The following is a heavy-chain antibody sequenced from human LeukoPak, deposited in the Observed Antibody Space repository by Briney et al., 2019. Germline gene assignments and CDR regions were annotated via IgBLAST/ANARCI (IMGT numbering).Heavy chain of an antibody. CDR2: ISYDGSNK. CDR3: AREHDDTYFDY. J-gene: IGHJ4*02. Sequence: GGSLRLSCAASGFTFSSYAIHWVRQAPGKGLEWVAVISYDGSNKYYADSVKGRFAISRDNSKNTLYLQMNSLRAEDTAVYYCAREHDDTYFDYRGQGTLVTVSS. V-gene: IGHV3-30*09. D-gene: IGHD3-9*01. CDR1: GFTFSSYA.